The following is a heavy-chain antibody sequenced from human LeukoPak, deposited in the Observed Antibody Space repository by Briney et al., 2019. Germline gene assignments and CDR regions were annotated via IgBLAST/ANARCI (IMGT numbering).Heavy chain of an antibody. V-gene: IGHV4-59*01. CDR1: GGSISSYY. D-gene: IGHD5-24*01. Sequence: SETLSLTCTVSGGSISSYYWSWIRQPPGKGLEWIGYIYYSGSTNYNPSLKSRVTISVDTSKNQFSLKLCSVTAADTAVYYCARNRDGYNYAYYFDYWGQGTLVTVSS. CDR3: ARNRDGYNYAYYFDY. J-gene: IGHJ4*02. CDR2: IYYSGST.